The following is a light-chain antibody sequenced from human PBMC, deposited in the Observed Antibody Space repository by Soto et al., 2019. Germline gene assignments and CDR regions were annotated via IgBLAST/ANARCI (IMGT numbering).Light chain of an antibody. Sequence: QAVVTQPPSVSRAPGQRVTISCTGSTSNIGAGYTVHWYQQLPGTAPKLLIYDTTYRPSGVPDRFSGSESGTSASLAITGLQPEDEANYHCQSYDRSLRASVFGGGTKLTVL. CDR3: QSYDRSLRASV. CDR2: DTT. V-gene: IGLV1-40*01. CDR1: TSNIGAGYT. J-gene: IGLJ3*02.